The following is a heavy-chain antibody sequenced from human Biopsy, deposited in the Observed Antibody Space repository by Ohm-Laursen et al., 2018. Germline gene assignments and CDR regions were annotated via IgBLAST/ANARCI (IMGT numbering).Heavy chain of an antibody. Sequence: SLRLSCAASGFTFSSYGIHWVRQAPSKGLEWVAVIWYDGSNKYSADSVKGRFSISRDNSKNTVYLQMNSLRAADTAVYYCARDRYYGSESYYSHYNMDVWGQGTTVSVS. J-gene: IGHJ6*02. CDR2: IWYDGSNK. V-gene: IGHV3-33*01. CDR3: ARDRYYGSESYYSHYNMDV. CDR1: GFTFSSYG. D-gene: IGHD3-10*01.